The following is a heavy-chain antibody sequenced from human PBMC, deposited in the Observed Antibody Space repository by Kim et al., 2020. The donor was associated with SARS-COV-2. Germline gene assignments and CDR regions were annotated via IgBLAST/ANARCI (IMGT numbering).Heavy chain of an antibody. V-gene: IGHV3-64*04. Sequence: GGSLRLSCVGSGFTFSDYAMHWVRRAPGKGLECVSATTRSGDGSFYADSVEGRFTISRDNSKNTLYLQMNSLRLEDTSMYYCVRYGRSYGAVLWGQGNLVIVSS. J-gene: IGHJ4*02. CDR3: VRYGRSYGAVL. CDR2: TTRSGDGS. D-gene: IGHD5-18*01. CDR1: GFTFSDYA.